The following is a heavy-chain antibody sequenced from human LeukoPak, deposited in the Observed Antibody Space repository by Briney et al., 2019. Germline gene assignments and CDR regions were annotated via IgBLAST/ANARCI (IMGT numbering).Heavy chain of an antibody. Sequence: GGSLRLSCAASGFTFSSHSMNWVRQAPGKGLEWVSSISSSSSYIYYADSVKGRFTISRDNAKNSLYLQMNSLRAEDTAVYYCARGQSHYDNSDRNWFDPWGQGTLVTVSS. D-gene: IGHD3-22*01. CDR3: ARGQSHYDNSDRNWFDP. J-gene: IGHJ5*02. CDR2: ISSSSSYI. V-gene: IGHV3-21*01. CDR1: GFTFSSHS.